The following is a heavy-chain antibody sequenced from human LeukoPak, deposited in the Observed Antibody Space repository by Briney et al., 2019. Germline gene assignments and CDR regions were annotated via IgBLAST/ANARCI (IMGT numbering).Heavy chain of an antibody. CDR3: ARTHTRFAALTSPGY. J-gene: IGHJ4*02. V-gene: IGHV1-18*01. CDR1: GYTFTSYG. CDR2: ISAYNGNT. Sequence: GASVKVSCKASGYTFTSYGISWVRQAPGQGLEWMGWISAYNGNTNYAQKLQGRVTMTTDTSTSTAYMELRSLRSDDTAVYYCARTHTRFAALTSPGYWGQGTLVTVSS. D-gene: IGHD6-6*01.